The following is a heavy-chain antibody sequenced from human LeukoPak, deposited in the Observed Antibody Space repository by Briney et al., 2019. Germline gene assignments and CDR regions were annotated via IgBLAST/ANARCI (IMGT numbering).Heavy chain of an antibody. J-gene: IGHJ6*03. CDR1: GFTFDDYA. CDR2: ISWNSGSI. V-gene: IGHV3-9*03. Sequence: PGGSLRLSCAASGFTFDDYAMHWVRQAPGKGLGWVSGISWNSGSIGYADSVKGRFTISRDNAKNSLYLQMNSLRAEDMALYYCAKSGYSSGWDYYYYYMDVWGKGTTVTVSS. D-gene: IGHD6-19*01. CDR3: AKSGYSSGWDYYYYYMDV.